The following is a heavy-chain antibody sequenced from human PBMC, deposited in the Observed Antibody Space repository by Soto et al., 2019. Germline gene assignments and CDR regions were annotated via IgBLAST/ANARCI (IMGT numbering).Heavy chain of an antibody. CDR3: ASVIPGAEACCDP. CDR1: GNTFTNFG. J-gene: IGHJ5*02. Sequence: QGQLVQSGAEVKKPGASVMVSCTASGNTFTNFGVTWVRQAPGQGLERMGWISAYTDDPNYAQKLKGRVTMTIETSTSTAYLERRSLTSDDTAVYYCASVIPGAEACCDPWGQGTLGTVSS. CDR2: ISAYTDDP. D-gene: IGHD3-16*02. V-gene: IGHV1-18*01.